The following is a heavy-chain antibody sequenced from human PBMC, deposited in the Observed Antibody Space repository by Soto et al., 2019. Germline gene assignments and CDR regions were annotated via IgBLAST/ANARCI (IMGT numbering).Heavy chain of an antibody. Sequence: QGQLVQSGPEVKKPGASVKVSCKASGYTFSRYGISWVRQAPGQGLEWMGWVSGYNGDTKYAQKVQGRVTMTIDTSTYTAYMELRSLTSDDTAKYYCAKNGQPTFYHYGMDVWGQGTTVTVSS. J-gene: IGHJ6*02. CDR1: GYTFSRYG. V-gene: IGHV1-18*01. D-gene: IGHD2-8*01. CDR3: AKNGQPTFYHYGMDV. CDR2: VSGYNGDT.